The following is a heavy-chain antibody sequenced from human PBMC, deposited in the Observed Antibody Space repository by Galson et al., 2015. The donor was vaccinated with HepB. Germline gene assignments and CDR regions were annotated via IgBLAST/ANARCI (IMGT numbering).Heavy chain of an antibody. CDR1: GGSFSGYY. CDR2: INHSGST. J-gene: IGHJ4*02. V-gene: IGHV4-34*01. CDR3: ASSLDPYGAPFDY. D-gene: IGHD4-17*01. Sequence: QVQLQESSPGLVKPSETLSLTCAVYGGSFSGYYWSWIRQPPGKGLEWIGEINHSGSTNYNPSLKSRVTISVDTSKNQFSLKLSSVTAADTAVYYCASSLDPYGAPFDYWGQGTLVTVSS.